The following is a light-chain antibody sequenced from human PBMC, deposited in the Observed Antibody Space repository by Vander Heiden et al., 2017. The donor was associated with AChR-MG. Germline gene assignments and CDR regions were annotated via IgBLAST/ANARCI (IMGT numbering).Light chain of an antibody. CDR1: QTLLYSDGKTY. V-gene: IGKV2D-29*02. CDR3: MQSIHLPVT. J-gene: IGKJ1*01. CDR2: EVS. Sequence: VMTQTPLSLSVTPGQAASISCKSSQTLLYSDGKTYLYWHLQRPGQSPHLLISEVSNRVSGVPDRCSGSGSGTDFTLKISRVEAEDVGVYYCMQSIHLPVTFGQGTKVEIK.